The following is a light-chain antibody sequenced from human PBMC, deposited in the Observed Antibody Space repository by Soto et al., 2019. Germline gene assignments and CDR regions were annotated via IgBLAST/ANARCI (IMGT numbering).Light chain of an antibody. Sequence: DIQMTQSPSTLSASVGDRVTITCRASQSIDRWLAWYQQRPGRAPKLLIYDVANLETGVPSRFSGSGSETEFTLTISSLQPDDVGIYYCQQYNSYPLTFGGGTKVEIK. CDR2: DVA. J-gene: IGKJ4*01. CDR1: QSIDRW. CDR3: QQYNSYPLT. V-gene: IGKV1-5*01.